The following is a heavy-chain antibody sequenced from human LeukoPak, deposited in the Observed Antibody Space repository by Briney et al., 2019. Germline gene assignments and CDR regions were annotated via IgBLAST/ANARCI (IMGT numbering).Heavy chain of an antibody. V-gene: IGHV1-2*02. CDR1: GYTFPGYY. Sequence: ASVKVSCKASGYTFPGYYMHWVRQAPGQGLAWMGWINPNSGGTNYAQTFQGRVTMTRDTSISTAYMELSRLRSDDTAVYYCARQSSGWSYYYGMDVWGQGTTVTVSS. CDR2: INPNSGGT. CDR3: ARQSSGWSYYYGMDV. D-gene: IGHD6-19*01. J-gene: IGHJ6*02.